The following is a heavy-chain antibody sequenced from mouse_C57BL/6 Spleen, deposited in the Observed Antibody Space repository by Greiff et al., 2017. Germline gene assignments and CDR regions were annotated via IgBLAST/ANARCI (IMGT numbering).Heavy chain of an antibody. CDR3: ARIGYYGSSLYWYFDV. J-gene: IGHJ1*03. D-gene: IGHD1-1*01. Sequence: QVTLKECGPGILQPSQTLCLTCSFSGFSLSTFGMGVGWIRQPSGKGLEWLAHIWWDDDKYYNPALKSRLTISKDTSKNQVFLKIANVDTADTATYYCARIGYYGSSLYWYFDVWGTGTTVTVSS. V-gene: IGHV8-8*01. CDR1: GFSLSTFGMG. CDR2: IWWDDDK.